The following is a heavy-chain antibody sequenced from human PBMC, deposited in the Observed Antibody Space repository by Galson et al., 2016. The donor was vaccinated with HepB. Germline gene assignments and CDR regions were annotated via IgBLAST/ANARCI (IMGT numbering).Heavy chain of an antibody. CDR3: ARCGIVTVVAATTRVFDY. D-gene: IGHD2-15*01. Sequence: SETLSLTCAVYGGSFSDYYWSWIRQPPGKGLDWIGEINPSGSTNYNPSLNSRLTISVDKSNNQFSLNVNSVTVAVTAVFLWARCGIVTVVAATTRVFDYWGQGTLVTVSS. V-gene: IGHV4-34*01. CDR1: GGSFSDYY. J-gene: IGHJ4*02. CDR2: INPSGST.